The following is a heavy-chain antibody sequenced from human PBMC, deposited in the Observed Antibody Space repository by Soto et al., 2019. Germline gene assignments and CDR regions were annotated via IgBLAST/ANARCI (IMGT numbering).Heavy chain of an antibody. CDR3: AKDQEVGAAAGTGDGMDV. J-gene: IGHJ6*02. CDR1: GFTFSSYA. V-gene: IGHV3-23*01. CDR2: ISGSGGST. D-gene: IGHD6-13*01. Sequence: GGSLRLSCAASGFTFSSYAMSWVRQAPGKGLEWVSAISGSGGSTYYADSVKGRFTISRDNSKNTLYLQMNSLRAEDTAVYYCAKDQEVGAAAGTGDGMDVWGQGTTVTVSS.